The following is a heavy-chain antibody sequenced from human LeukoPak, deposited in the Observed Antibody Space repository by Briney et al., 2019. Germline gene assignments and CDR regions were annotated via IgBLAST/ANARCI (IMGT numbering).Heavy chain of an antibody. CDR2: IRYDGSNK. CDR1: GFTFSSYG. CDR3: AKQVTIFENWFDP. V-gene: IGHV3-30*02. J-gene: IGHJ5*02. Sequence: PGGSPRLSCAASGFTFSSYGMHWVRQAPGKGLEWVAFIRYDGSNKYYADSVKGRFTISRDNSKNTLYLQMNSLRAEDTAVYYCAKQVTIFENWFDPWGQGTLVTVSS. D-gene: IGHD3-3*01.